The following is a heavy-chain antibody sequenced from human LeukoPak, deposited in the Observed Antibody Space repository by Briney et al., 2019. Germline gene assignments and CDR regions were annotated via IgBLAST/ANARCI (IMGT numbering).Heavy chain of an antibody. V-gene: IGHV3-48*01. CDR1: GFTVSSNY. Sequence: GGSLRLSCAASGFTVSSNYMSWVRQAPGKGLEWVSYISSSGSTIYYADSVKGRFTISRDNAKNSLYLQMNSLRAEDTAVYYCAVGRAAAGTNYWGQGTLVTVSS. D-gene: IGHD6-13*01. CDR2: ISSSGSTI. CDR3: AVGRAAAGTNY. J-gene: IGHJ4*02.